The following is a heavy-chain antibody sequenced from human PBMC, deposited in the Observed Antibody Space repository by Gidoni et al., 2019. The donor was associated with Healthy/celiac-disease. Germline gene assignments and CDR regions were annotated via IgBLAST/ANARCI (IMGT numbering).Heavy chain of an antibody. CDR1: GFTFSSYA. CDR3: VKGDYRHDYYYYGMDV. D-gene: IGHD4-4*01. V-gene: IGHV3-64D*09. CDR2: ISSNGGST. Sequence: EVQLVESGGGWVQPGGSRRLSCSASGFTFSSYAMHWVRQAPGTGLEYVSAISSNGGSTYYADSVKGRFTISRDNSKNTLYLQMSSLSAEDTAVSYCVKGDYRHDYYYYGMDVWGQGTTVTVSS. J-gene: IGHJ6*02.